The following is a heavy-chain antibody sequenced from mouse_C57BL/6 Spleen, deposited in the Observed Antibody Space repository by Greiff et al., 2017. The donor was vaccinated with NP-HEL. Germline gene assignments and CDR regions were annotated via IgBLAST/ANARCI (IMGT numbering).Heavy chain of an antibody. J-gene: IGHJ4*01. CDR2: FYPGSGSI. CDR1: GYTFTEYT. Sequence: QVQLQQSGAELVKPGASVKLSCKASGYTFTEYTIHWVKQRSGQGLEWIGWFYPGSGSIKYNEKFKDKATLTADKSSSTGYMELSRLTSEDSAVYFCARHEEKVYGYGLAMDYWGQGTSVTVSS. D-gene: IGHD2-2*01. V-gene: IGHV1-62-2*01. CDR3: ARHEEKVYGYGLAMDY.